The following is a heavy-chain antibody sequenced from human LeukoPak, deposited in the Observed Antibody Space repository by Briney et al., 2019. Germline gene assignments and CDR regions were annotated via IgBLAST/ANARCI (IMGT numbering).Heavy chain of an antibody. CDR2: IYYSGSA. V-gene: IGHV4-59*01. Sequence: SETLSLTCTVSGDSISKYYWSWIRQPPGKGLEWIGYIYYSGSANYNPPLKSRVTISVDTSRNQFSLKLSSVTAADTAVYYCARDPSGSNWFDPWGQGTLVTVSS. CDR1: GDSISKYY. D-gene: IGHD3-22*01. J-gene: IGHJ5*02. CDR3: ARDPSGSNWFDP.